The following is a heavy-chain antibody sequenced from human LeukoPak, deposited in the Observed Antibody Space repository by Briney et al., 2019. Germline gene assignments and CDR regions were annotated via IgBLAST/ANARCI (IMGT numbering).Heavy chain of an antibody. J-gene: IGHJ4*02. CDR2: RSYDGNNK. CDR1: GFTFSNYG. CDR3: AKDAIGSYYSSYFDY. Sequence: GGSLRLSCAASGFTFSNYGMHWVRQAPGKGLEWVAVRSYDGNNKNYADSVKGRFTISRNNSKNTLYLQMNSLRAEDTAVYYCAKDAIGSYYSSYFDYWGQGTLVTVSS. D-gene: IGHD1-26*01. V-gene: IGHV3-30*18.